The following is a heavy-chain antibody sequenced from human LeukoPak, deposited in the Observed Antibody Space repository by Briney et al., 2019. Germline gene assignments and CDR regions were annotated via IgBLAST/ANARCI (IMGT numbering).Heavy chain of an antibody. V-gene: IGHV4-34*01. Sequence: PSETLSLTCAVYGGSFSGYYWSWIRQPPGKGLEWIGEINHSGSTNYNPSLKSRVTISVDTSKNQFSLKLSSVTAADTAVYYCARGAVRGLQWLYNWFDPWGQGTLVTVSS. D-gene: IGHD6-19*01. CDR3: ARGAVRGLQWLYNWFDP. J-gene: IGHJ5*02. CDR2: INHSGST. CDR1: GGSFSGYY.